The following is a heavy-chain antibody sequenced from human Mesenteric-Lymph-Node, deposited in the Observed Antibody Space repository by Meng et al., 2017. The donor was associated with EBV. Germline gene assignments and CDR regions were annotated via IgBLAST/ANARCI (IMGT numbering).Heavy chain of an antibody. CDR1: GGDISSSSW. V-gene: IGHV4-4*02. CDR3: ARLPPTTGYGTARSY. CDR2: IYHSSGTT. D-gene: IGHD6-13*01. Sequence: VQRQASGPGLVKPSATLSLTCSVSGGDISSSSWWSWVRQPPGKGLEWLGEIYHSSGTTNYNPSLKSRVTISLDKSKNQFSLNLSSVTAADTAVYYCARLPPTTGYGTARSYWGQGTLVTVSS. J-gene: IGHJ4*02.